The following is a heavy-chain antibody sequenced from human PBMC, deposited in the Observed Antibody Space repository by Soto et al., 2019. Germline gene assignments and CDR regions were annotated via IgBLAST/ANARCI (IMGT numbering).Heavy chain of an antibody. Sequence: QVQLQESGPGLVKPSGTLSLTCAVSSGSDFRSNWWSWVRLPPGEGLEWIGETSNSGGATYNPSIMCRVTIPVDRSSNHISRQVSSVTAADPAVYYCASHLVMAGTRGFDHWGLGTLVTVSS. J-gene: IGHJ4*02. CDR3: ASHLVMAGTRGFDH. CDR1: SGSDFRSNW. V-gene: IGHV4-4*02. D-gene: IGHD6-19*01. CDR2: TSNSGGA.